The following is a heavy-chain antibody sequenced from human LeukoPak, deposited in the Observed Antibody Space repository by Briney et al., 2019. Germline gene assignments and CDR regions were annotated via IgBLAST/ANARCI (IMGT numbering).Heavy chain of an antibody. J-gene: IGHJ4*02. Sequence: SETLSLTCAVYGGSFSGYYWSWIRQPPGKGLEWIGEINHSGSTNYNPSLKSRVTISVDTSKNQFSLKLSSVTAADTAVYYCARKIRGYSYGYFDYWGQGTLVTVSS. CDR1: GGSFSGYY. CDR3: ARKIRGYSYGYFDY. D-gene: IGHD5-18*01. V-gene: IGHV4-34*01. CDR2: INHSGST.